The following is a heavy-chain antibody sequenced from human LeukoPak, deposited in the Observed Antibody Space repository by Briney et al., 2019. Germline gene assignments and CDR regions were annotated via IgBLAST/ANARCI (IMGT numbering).Heavy chain of an antibody. Sequence: SVKVSCKASGGTFSSYAISWVRQAPGQGLEWMGGIIPIFGTANYAQKFQGRVTITADESTSTAYMELSSLRSEDTAVYYCARGPSARMGIVATIRPDSQFDYWGQGTLVTVSS. J-gene: IGHJ4*02. V-gene: IGHV1-69*13. D-gene: IGHD5-12*01. CDR2: IIPIFGTA. CDR1: GGTFSSYA. CDR3: ARGPSARMGIVATIRPDSQFDY.